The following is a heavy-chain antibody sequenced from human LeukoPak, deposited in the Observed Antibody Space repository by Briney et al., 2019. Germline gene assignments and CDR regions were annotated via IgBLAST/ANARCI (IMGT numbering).Heavy chain of an antibody. V-gene: IGHV1-69*05. CDR1: GGTFSSYA. Sequence: SLKVSCKASGGTFSSYAISWVRQAPGQGLEWMGGIIPIFGTANYAQKFQGRVTITTDESTSTAYMELSSLRAEDTAVYYCARSGRRFGESSFDYWGQGTLVTVSS. D-gene: IGHD3-10*01. CDR2: IIPIFGTA. CDR3: ARSGRRFGESSFDY. J-gene: IGHJ4*02.